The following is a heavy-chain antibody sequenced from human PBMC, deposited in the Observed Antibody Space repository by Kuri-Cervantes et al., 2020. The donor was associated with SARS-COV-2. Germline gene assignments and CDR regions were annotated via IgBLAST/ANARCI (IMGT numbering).Heavy chain of an antibody. CDR3: ARAALYLRQHYYYMDV. J-gene: IGHJ6*03. Sequence: SVKVSCKASGGTFSSYAISWVRQAPGQGLEWMGGIIPIFGTANYAQKFQGRVTITTDESTSTAYMELSSLRSEDTAVYYCARAALYLRQHYYYMDVWGKGTTVTVSS. CDR1: GGTFSSYA. CDR2: IIPIFGTA. V-gene: IGHV1-69*05. D-gene: IGHD2-2*01.